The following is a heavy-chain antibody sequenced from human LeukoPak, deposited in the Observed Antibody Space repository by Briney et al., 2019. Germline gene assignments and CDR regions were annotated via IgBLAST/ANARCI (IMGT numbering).Heavy chain of an antibody. CDR1: GFAFSDYN. V-gene: IGHV3-11*01. D-gene: IGHD1-26*01. CDR3: VKDSPPRYSGSPPAY. CDR2: ISNSDSAI. J-gene: IGHJ4*02. Sequence: GGSLRLSCAASGFAFSDYNMSWIRQAPGKGLEYVSDISNSDSAIYYADSVKGRFTISRDNAKNSLFLQMNSLRAEDTAVYYCVKDSPPRYSGSPPAYWGQGTLVTVSS.